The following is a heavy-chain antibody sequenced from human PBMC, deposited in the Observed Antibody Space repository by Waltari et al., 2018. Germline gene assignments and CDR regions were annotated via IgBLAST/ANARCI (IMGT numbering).Heavy chain of an antibody. Sequence: QVQLVQSGAEVKKPGASVKVSCKASGYSFNDYYIYWVRQAPGQGLDWMGPINPNNGDTAYAQRFQGSVTMTRDTSISTAYMELSSLTSDDTAVYYCATTGDLYYENSRYGLLGYWGQGTRVTVSS. CDR1: GYSFNDYY. CDR3: ATTGDLYYENSRYGLLGY. CDR2: INPNNGDT. D-gene: IGHD3-22*01. J-gene: IGHJ4*02. V-gene: IGHV1-2*06.